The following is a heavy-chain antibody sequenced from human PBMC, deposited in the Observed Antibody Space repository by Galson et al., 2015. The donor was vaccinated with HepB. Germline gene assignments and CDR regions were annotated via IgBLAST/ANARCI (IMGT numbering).Heavy chain of an antibody. V-gene: IGHV6-1*01. Sequence: CAISGDSVSSNSAAWNWIRQSPSRGLGWLGRTYYRSKWYNDYAVSVKSRITINPDTSKNQFPLQLNSVTPEDTAVYYCARGLGGLEHSYYFDYWGQGTLVTVSS. D-gene: IGHD1/OR15-1a*01. CDR1: GDSVSSNSAA. CDR3: ARGLGGLEHSYYFDY. J-gene: IGHJ4*02. CDR2: TYYRSKWYN.